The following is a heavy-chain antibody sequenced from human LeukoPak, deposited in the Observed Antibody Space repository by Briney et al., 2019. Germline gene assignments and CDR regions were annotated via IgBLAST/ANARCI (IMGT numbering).Heavy chain of an antibody. D-gene: IGHD3-22*01. CDR3: AKCYYDSSGYYYYYYYYMDV. CDR1: GFTFSNYE. J-gene: IGHJ6*03. CDR2: ISGSGSTI. Sequence: GGSLRLSCAASGFTFSNYEMNWVRQAPGKGLEWVSYISGSGSTIYYADSVKGRFTISRDNSKNTLYLQMNSLRAEDTAVYYCAKCYYDSSGYYYYYYYYMDVWGKGTTVTVSS. V-gene: IGHV3-48*03.